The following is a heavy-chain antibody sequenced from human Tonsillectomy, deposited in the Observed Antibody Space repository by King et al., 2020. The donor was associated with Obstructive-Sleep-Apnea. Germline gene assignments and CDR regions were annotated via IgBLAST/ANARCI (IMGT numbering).Heavy chain of an antibody. Sequence: QLQESGPGLVKPSQTLSLTCTVSGGSISSGDYYWSWIRQPPGKGLEWIGYIYYSGSTYYNPSLKSRVTISVDTSKNQFSLKLSSVTAADTAVYYCARGFGRSITMVRGAPFDPWGQGTLVTVSS. CDR1: GGSISSGDYY. J-gene: IGHJ5*02. V-gene: IGHV4-30-4*01. D-gene: IGHD3-10*01. CDR3: ARGFGRSITMVRGAPFDP. CDR2: IYYSGST.